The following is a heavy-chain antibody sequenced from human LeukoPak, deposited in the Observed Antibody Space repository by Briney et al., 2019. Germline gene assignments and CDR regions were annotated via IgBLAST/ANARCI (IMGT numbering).Heavy chain of an antibody. CDR2: INHSGST. J-gene: IGHJ3*02. V-gene: IGHV4-34*01. Sequence: PSETLSLTCAVYGGSFSGYYWSWIRQPPGKGLEWIGEINHSGSTNYNPSLKSRVTISVDTSKNQFSLKLSSVTAADTAVYYCAPLRGGYTSHAFDIWGQGTMVTVSS. CDR3: APLRGGYTSHAFDI. CDR1: GGSFSGYY. D-gene: IGHD5-24*01.